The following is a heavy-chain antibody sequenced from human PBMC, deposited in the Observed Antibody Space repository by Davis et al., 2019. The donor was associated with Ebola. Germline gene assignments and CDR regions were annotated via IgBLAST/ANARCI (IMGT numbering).Heavy chain of an antibody. V-gene: IGHV4-59*01. D-gene: IGHD1-14*01. CDR2: IYYSGST. J-gene: IGHJ3*02. Sequence: PSETLSLTCTVSGGSISSYYWSWIRQPPGKGLEWIGYIYYSGSTNYNPSLKSRVTISVDTSKNQFSLKLSSVTAADTAVYYCASFNFNRAGAFDIWGQGTMVTVSS. CDR1: GGSISSYY. CDR3: ASFNFNRAGAFDI.